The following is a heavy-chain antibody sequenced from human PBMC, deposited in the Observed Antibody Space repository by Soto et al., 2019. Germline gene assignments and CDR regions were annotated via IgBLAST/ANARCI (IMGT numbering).Heavy chain of an antibody. V-gene: IGHV1-2*02. J-gene: IGHJ4*02. Sequence: VQLVQSGAEVKEPWASVKVSCKASRYTFTAYFIHWVRQAPGQGLEWMGWINPNNGDTNYAQKFQGRLTLTRDTSINTAYMDLSRLTSDDTAVYYCARESYNWHYDYWGQGSLVTVSS. CDR2: INPNNGDT. CDR1: RYTFTAYF. D-gene: IGHD1-20*01. CDR3: ARESYNWHYDY.